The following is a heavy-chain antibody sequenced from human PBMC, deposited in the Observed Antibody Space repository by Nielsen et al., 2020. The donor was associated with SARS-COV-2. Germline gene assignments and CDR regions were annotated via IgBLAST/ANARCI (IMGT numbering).Heavy chain of an antibody. CDR1: GFTFDDYG. CDR3: ARVYYDSSGYLNYFDY. J-gene: IGHJ4*02. D-gene: IGHD3-22*01. CDR2: INWNGGST. Sequence: GGSLRLSCAASGFTFDDYGMSWVRQAPGKGLEWVSGINWNGGSTGCADSVKGRFTISRDNAKNSLYLQMNSLRAEDTALYHCARVYYDSSGYLNYFDYWGQGTLVTVSS. V-gene: IGHV3-20*01.